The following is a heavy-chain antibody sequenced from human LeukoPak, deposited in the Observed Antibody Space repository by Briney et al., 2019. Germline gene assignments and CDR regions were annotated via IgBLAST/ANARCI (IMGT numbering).Heavy chain of an antibody. CDR3: ARGPHPSYSGPHYRAGVDDAYDI. CDR2: LYNSGTT. D-gene: IGHD1-26*01. J-gene: IGHJ3*02. V-gene: IGHV4-30-4*01. CDR1: GVSNSSGDHF. Sequence: SETLSLTCAVSGVSNSSGDHFWTWIRQPPGKGLEWIGYLYNSGTTHYNPSLKSRLTMSGDTSKNQFSLRLSSVTAADTAVYYCARGPHPSYSGPHYRAGVDDAYDIWGQGTMVTVSS.